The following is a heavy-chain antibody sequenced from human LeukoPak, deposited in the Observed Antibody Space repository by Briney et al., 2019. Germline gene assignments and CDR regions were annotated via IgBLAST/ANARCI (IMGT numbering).Heavy chain of an antibody. CDR1: GYTFTSYD. J-gene: IGHJ6*03. Sequence: GASVKVSCKASGYTFTSYDISWVRQATGQGLEWMGWMNPNSGNTGYAQKFQGRVTMTRNTSISTAYMELSSLRSEDTAVYYCARVYDYVWGSYRLTPYYYYYYMDVWGKGTTVTVSS. CDR3: ARVYDYVWGSYRLTPYYYYYYMDV. D-gene: IGHD3-16*02. V-gene: IGHV1-8*01. CDR2: MNPNSGNT.